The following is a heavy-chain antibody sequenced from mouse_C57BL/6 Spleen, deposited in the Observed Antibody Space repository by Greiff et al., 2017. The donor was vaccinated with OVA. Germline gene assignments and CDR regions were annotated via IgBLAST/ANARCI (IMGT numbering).Heavy chain of an antibody. D-gene: IGHD6-1*01. CDR3: ARSAFAY. V-gene: IGHV1-26*01. CDR2: INPNNGGT. Sequence: VQLQQSGPELVKPGASVKISCKASGYTFTDYYMNWVKQSHGKSLEWIGDINPNNGGTSYNQKFKGKATLTVDKSSSTAYMELRSLTSEDSAVDYCARSAFAYWGQGTLVTVSA. J-gene: IGHJ3*01. CDR1: GYTFTDYY.